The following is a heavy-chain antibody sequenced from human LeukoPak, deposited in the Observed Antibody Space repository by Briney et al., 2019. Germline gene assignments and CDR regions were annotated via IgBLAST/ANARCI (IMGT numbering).Heavy chain of an antibody. CDR2: TNQDGSQK. Sequence: GGSLRLSCAASGFSFSNYWVTWARQAPGKGLEWVANTNQDGSQKNYLDSVRGRFTISRDNAKSSLYLQMNSLRVDDTAVYFCLGSASYTHWGQGTLVTVSS. CDR3: LGSASYTH. J-gene: IGHJ4*02. CDR1: GFSFSNYW. V-gene: IGHV3-7*01. D-gene: IGHD3-10*01.